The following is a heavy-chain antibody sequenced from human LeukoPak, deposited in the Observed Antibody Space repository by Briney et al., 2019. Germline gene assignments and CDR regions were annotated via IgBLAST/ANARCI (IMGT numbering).Heavy chain of an antibody. CDR1: GGTFSSYA. CDR2: IIPIFGIA. Sequence: SVKASCKASGGTFSSYAISWVRQAPGQGLEWMGRIIPIFGIANYAQKFQGRVTITADKSTSTAYMELSSLRSEDTAVYYCARIAHCGGDCYLFDYWGQGTLVTVSS. V-gene: IGHV1-69*04. J-gene: IGHJ4*02. CDR3: ARIAHCGGDCYLFDY. D-gene: IGHD2-21*02.